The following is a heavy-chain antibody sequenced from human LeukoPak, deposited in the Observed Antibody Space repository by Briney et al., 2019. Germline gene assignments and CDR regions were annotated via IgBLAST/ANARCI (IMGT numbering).Heavy chain of an antibody. CDR1: GGSISSYY. D-gene: IGHD1-1*01. V-gene: IGHV4-59*01. J-gene: IGHJ3*02. CDR3: ARYKGVHAFDI. Sequence: SETLSLTCAVSGGSISSYYWSWIRQPPGKGLEWIGYIYYSGSTNYNPSLKSRVTISVDTSKNQFSLKLSSVTAADTAVYYCARYKGVHAFDIWGQGTMVTVSS. CDR2: IYYSGST.